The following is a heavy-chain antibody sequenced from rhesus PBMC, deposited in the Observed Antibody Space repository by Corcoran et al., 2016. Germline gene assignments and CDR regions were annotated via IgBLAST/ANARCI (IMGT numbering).Heavy chain of an antibody. D-gene: IGHD3-28*01. J-gene: IGHJ4*01. CDR1: GGSISSGYD. CDR2: IYGSSGSP. CDR3: ARGTYYYDSGYSDY. Sequence: QVQLQESGPGVVKPSETLSLTCAVSGGSISSGYDWSWIRQPPGKGLEWIGYIYGSSGSPNYNPSLKNRVTISKDASKNQFSLKLSSVTAADTAVYYCARGTYYYDSGYSDYWGQGVLVTVSS. V-gene: IGHV4-76*01.